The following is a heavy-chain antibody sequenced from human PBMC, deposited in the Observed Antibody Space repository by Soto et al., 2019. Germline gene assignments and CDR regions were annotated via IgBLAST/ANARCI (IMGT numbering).Heavy chain of an antibody. CDR1: GFTFSSYW. CDR3: ASRGALRYFDWFPSDYYGMDV. V-gene: IGHV3-7*05. D-gene: IGHD3-9*01. Sequence: GGSLRLSCAASGFTFSSYWMSWVRQAPGKGLEWVANIKHDGSEKYYVDSVKGRFTISRDNAKNSLYLQMNSLRAEDTAVYYCASRGALRYFDWFPSDYYGMDVWGQGTTVTVSS. J-gene: IGHJ6*02. CDR2: IKHDGSEK.